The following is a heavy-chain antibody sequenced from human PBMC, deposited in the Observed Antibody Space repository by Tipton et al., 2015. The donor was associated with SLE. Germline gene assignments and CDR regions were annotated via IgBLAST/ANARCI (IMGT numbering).Heavy chain of an antibody. CDR2: IYYSGST. CDR1: GGSISSHY. J-gene: IGHJ4*02. Sequence: TLSLTCTVSGGSISSHYWSWIRQPPGKGLEWIGFIYYSGSTNYNPSLKSRVTISVDTSKNQLSLKLTSVTAADTAVYYCARVSGYSFDYWGQGTPVTVSS. D-gene: IGHD5-18*01. V-gene: IGHV4-59*11. CDR3: ARVSGYSFDY.